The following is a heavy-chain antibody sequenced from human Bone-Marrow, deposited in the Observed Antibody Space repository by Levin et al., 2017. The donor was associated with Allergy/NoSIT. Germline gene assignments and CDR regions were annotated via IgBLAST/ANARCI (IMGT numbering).Heavy chain of an antibody. V-gene: IGHV3-23*01. CDR3: AREGPIDVVLAPAAQSFDA. Sequence: GGSLRLSCAASGLTISNYAMTWVRQAPGKGLEWVSSITTSGDNAYSADSVKGRFTISRDNSNNTVHLQMNSLRAEDTAVYYCAREGPIDVVLAPAAQSFDAWGQGTLVTVSS. J-gene: IGHJ4*02. D-gene: IGHD2-2*01. CDR1: GLTISNYA. CDR2: ITTSGDNA.